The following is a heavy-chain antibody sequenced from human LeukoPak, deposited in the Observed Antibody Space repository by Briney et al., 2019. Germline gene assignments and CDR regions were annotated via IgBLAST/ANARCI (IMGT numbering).Heavy chain of an antibody. Sequence: GGSLRLSCAASGFTFSSYSMNWVRQAPGKGLEWVSSISSSSSYIYYADSVKGRFTISRDNAKNTLYLQMNSLRAEDTAVYFCARVSSGYYLDYWGQGTLVTVSS. CDR3: ARVSSGYYLDY. CDR2: ISSSSSYI. V-gene: IGHV3-21*04. D-gene: IGHD3-22*01. CDR1: GFTFSSYS. J-gene: IGHJ4*02.